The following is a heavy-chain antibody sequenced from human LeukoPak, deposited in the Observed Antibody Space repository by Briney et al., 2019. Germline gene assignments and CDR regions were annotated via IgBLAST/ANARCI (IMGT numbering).Heavy chain of an antibody. Sequence: GGSLRLSCSASGFIFSSYTMYWVRQAPGKGLEYVSAMSSNGASTYCADSVKGRFTISRDNSKNALFLQMSSLRAEDTALYYCVKMNSNYFDYWGQGTLVTASS. CDR1: GFIFSSYT. D-gene: IGHD4-11*01. V-gene: IGHV3-64D*09. CDR2: MSSNGAST. J-gene: IGHJ4*02. CDR3: VKMNSNYFDY.